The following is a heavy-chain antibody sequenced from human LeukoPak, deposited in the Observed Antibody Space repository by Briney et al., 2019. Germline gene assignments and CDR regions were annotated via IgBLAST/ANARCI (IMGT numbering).Heavy chain of an antibody. CDR1: GFIFGTYS. V-gene: IGHV3-30-3*01. CDR2: IIYNGNVK. Sequence: GGSLRLSCAASGFIFGTYSMNWVRQAPGKGLEWLAVIIYNGNVKPYADSVKGRFTVSRDNSKKILYRQMISLRHEDTAFYYYVREEREGAPYYLHAGGEGTLVTVSS. CDR3: VREEREGAPYYLHA. D-gene: IGHD2/OR15-2a*01. J-gene: IGHJ4*02.